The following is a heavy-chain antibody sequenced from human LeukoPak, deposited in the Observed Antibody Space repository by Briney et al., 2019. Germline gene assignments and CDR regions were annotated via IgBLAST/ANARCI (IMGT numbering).Heavy chain of an antibody. CDR3: AKDERNWNYNLASQTYD. CDR1: GFTFSSYA. J-gene: IGHJ4*02. V-gene: IGHV3-23*01. Sequence: GGSLRLSCAASGFTFSSYAMSWVRQAPGKGLEWVSAISGSGGSTYYADSVKGRFTISRDNSKNTLYLQMSSLRAEDTAVYYCAKDERNWNYNLASQTYDWGQGTLVTVSS. CDR2: ISGSGGST. D-gene: IGHD1-7*01.